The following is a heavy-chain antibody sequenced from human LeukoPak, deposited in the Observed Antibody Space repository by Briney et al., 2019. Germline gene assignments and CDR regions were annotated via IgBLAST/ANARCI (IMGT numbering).Heavy chain of an antibody. V-gene: IGHV3-7*01. Sequence: PGGSLRLSCAASGFTFSSYCMSWVRQAPGKGLEWVANIKQDGSEKYYADSVKGRFTISRDNAKNTLYLQMNSLRAEDTAVYYCSRVAYVWGSYEDYFDYWGQGTLVTVSS. CDR1: GFTFSSYC. CDR2: IKQDGSEK. D-gene: IGHD3-16*01. CDR3: SRVAYVWGSYEDYFDY. J-gene: IGHJ4*02.